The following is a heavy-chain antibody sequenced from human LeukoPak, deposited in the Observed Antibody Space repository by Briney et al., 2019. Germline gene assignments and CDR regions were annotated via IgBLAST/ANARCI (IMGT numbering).Heavy chain of an antibody. Sequence: SETLSLTCTVAGGSISSSSYYWGWIRQPPGKGLEWIGSIYYSGSTYYNPSLKSRVTISVDTSKNQFSLKLSSVTAADTAVYYCARPAYSGSYPFDHWGQGTLVTVSS. CDR2: IYYSGST. D-gene: IGHD1-26*01. J-gene: IGHJ4*02. CDR3: ARPAYSGSYPFDH. V-gene: IGHV4-39*01. CDR1: GGSISSSSYY.